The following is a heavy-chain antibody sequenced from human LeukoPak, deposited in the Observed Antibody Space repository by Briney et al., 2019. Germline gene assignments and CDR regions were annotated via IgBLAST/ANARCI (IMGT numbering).Heavy chain of an antibody. V-gene: IGHV3-23*01. Sequence: GGSLRLSCAASGFTFSSCAKSWVRQAPGKGLEWVSAISGSGGSTYYADSVKGRFTISRDNSKNTLYLQMNSLRAEDTAVYYCAKDPGDYGTTFDYWGQGTLVTVSS. CDR1: GFTFSSCA. CDR3: AKDPGDYGTTFDY. D-gene: IGHD4-17*01. CDR2: ISGSGGST. J-gene: IGHJ4*02.